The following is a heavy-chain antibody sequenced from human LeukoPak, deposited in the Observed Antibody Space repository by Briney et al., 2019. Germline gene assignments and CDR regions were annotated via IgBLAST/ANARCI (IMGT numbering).Heavy chain of an antibody. V-gene: IGHV3-7*01. Sequence: GGSLRLSCAASGFTFTSHWMNWVRQAPGKGLGWVANIKQDGSEKYYVDSVKGRFTISRDNAKNSLYLQMNSLRAEDTAVYYCARSRYCGGDCYCLDYWGQGTLVTVSS. CDR2: IKQDGSEK. CDR1: GFTFTSHW. CDR3: ARSRYCGGDCYCLDY. D-gene: IGHD2-21*02. J-gene: IGHJ4*02.